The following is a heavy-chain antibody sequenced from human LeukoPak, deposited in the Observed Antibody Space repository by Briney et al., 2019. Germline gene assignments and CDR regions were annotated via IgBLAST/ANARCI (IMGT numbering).Heavy chain of an antibody. Sequence: GGSLRLSCGGSGFTFTNYALTWVRQAPGKALEWVSVISGRGDHTFYADSVKGRFTISRNNSENTLFLQLDSVTAEDTAVYYCAKGAPLYSGSYPVDYFYNGMDVWGQGTTVIVSS. CDR3: AKGAPLYSGSYPVDYFYNGMDV. V-gene: IGHV3-23*01. CDR2: ISGRGDHT. D-gene: IGHD1-26*01. CDR1: GFTFTNYA. J-gene: IGHJ6*02.